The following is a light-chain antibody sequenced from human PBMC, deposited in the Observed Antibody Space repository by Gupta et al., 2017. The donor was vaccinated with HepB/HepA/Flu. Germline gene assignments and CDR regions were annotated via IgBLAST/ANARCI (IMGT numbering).Light chain of an antibody. CDR2: DAS. V-gene: IGKV3-11*01. CDR3: QQRSNRPPLT. Sequence: EIVLTQSPATLSLSPGERATLSCRASQSVSNYLAWYQQKPGQAPRLLIYDASDRATGIPARFSGRGSGTDXTLTISXLEPEDSAVYYCQQRSNRPPLTFGXGTKLEIK. J-gene: IGKJ4*01. CDR1: QSVSNY.